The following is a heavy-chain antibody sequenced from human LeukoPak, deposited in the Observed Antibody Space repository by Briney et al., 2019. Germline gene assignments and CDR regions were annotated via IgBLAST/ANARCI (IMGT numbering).Heavy chain of an antibody. CDR2: ISAYNGNT. V-gene: IGHV1-18*01. Sequence: ASVTVSFKASGYTFTSYGISWVRQAPGQGLEWMGWISAYNGNTNYAQKLQGRVTMTTDTSTSTAYMELRSLRSDDTAVYYCARETSYDSSGYYWIRGPYGYYYGMDVWGQGTTVTVSS. CDR1: GYTFTSYG. D-gene: IGHD3-22*01. J-gene: IGHJ6*02. CDR3: ARETSYDSSGYYWIRGPYGYYYGMDV.